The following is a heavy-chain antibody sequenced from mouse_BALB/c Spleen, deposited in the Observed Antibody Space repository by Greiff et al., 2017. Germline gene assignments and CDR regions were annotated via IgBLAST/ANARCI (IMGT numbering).Heavy chain of an antibody. V-gene: IGHV1-5*01. CDR1: GYSFTSYW. Sequence: EVQLQQSGTVLARPGASVKMSCKASGYSFTSYWMHWVKQRPGQGLEWIGAIYPGNSDTSYNQKFKGKAKLTAVTSASTAYMELSSLTNEDSAVYYCTREGPGPYAMDYWGQGTLVTVSA. CDR2: IYPGNSDT. J-gene: IGHJ3*01. D-gene: IGHD6-5*01. CDR3: TREGPGPYAMDY.